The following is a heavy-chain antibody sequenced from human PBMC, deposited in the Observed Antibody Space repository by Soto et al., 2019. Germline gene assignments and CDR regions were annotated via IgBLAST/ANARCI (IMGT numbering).Heavy chain of an antibody. Sequence: ASVKVSCKASGYTFTSYAMHWVLQAPGPRLERMGWINASNGNTKYSQKFQGRVTSTRDIAASTAYMELSSLGSEVTAVYYCARGIGFRGVTGNRYSYYGMDAWGHGTKITVT. CDR2: INASNGNT. CDR3: ARGIGFRGVTGNRYSYYGMDA. CDR1: GYTFTSYA. V-gene: IGHV1-3*01. D-gene: IGHD3-10*01. J-gene: IGHJ6*02.